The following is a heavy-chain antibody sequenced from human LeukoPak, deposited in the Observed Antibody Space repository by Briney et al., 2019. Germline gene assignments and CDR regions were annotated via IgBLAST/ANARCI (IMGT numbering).Heavy chain of an antibody. CDR3: AATYSSSWYMLDY. Sequence: TSVKVSCKASGFTFTSSAVQWVRQARGQRLEWIGWIVVGSGNTNYAQKFQERVTITRDMSTSTAYMELSGLRSEDTAVYYCAATYSSSWYMLDYWGQGTLVTVSS. CDR1: GFTFTSSA. V-gene: IGHV1-58*01. J-gene: IGHJ4*02. D-gene: IGHD6-13*01. CDR2: IVVGSGNT.